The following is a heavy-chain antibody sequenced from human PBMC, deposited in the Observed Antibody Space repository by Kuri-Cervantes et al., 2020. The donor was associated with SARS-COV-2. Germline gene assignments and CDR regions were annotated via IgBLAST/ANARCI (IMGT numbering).Heavy chain of an antibody. CDR1: GGSISSGGYS. D-gene: IGHD1-26*01. CDR2: IYHSGST. CDR3: GRLGATKGSHYYGVDV. J-gene: IGHJ6*02. V-gene: IGHV4-30-2*02. Sequence: SETLSLTCTVSGGSISSGGYSWSWIRQPPGKGLEWIGYIYHSGSTYYNPSLKSRVTISVDTSKNQPSLRLSSVTAADTAVYYCGRLGATKGSHYYGVDVWGQGTTVTVSS.